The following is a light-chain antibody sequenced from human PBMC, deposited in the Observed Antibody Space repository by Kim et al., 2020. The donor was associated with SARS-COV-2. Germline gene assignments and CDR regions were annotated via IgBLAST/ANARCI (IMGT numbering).Light chain of an antibody. Sequence: QSVLTQPPSASETPGQRVTISCSGSTYNIGSNHVYWYQQLPGTAPKLLISRNNQRPSGVPDRFSGSKSGISASLAISGLRSEDEADYYCASWDDGLRGYVFGSGTKVTVL. V-gene: IGLV1-47*01. CDR3: ASWDDGLRGYV. CDR1: TYNIGSNH. J-gene: IGLJ1*01. CDR2: RNN.